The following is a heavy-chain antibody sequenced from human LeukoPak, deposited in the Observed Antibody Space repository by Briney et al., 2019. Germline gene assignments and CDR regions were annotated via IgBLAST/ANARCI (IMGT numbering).Heavy chain of an antibody. D-gene: IGHD3-10*01. J-gene: IGHJ5*02. CDR3: ARDWGSGSSHWFDP. CDR2: IYYSGST. V-gene: IGHV4-31*03. CDR1: TGSISSGGYY. Sequence: PSQTLSLTCTVSTGSISSGGYYWRWIRQHPGKGLEWIGNIYYSGSTYYNPSLKSRVTISVDTSKNQFSLKLSSVTAADTAVYYCARDWGSGSSHWFDPWGQGTLVTVSS.